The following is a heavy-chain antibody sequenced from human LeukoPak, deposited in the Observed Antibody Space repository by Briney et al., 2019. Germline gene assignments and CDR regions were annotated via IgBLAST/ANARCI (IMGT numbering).Heavy chain of an antibody. V-gene: IGHV4-34*01. D-gene: IGHD3-10*01. CDR2: INHSGST. Sequence: SETLSLTCAVYGGSFSGYYWSWIRQPPGKGLEWIGEINHSGSTNYNPSLKSRVTISVDTSKNQFSLKLSSVTAADTAVYYCARRKAMLWFGELFYPFDYWGQGTLVTVYS. CDR1: GGSFSGYY. CDR3: ARRKAMLWFGELFYPFDY. J-gene: IGHJ4*02.